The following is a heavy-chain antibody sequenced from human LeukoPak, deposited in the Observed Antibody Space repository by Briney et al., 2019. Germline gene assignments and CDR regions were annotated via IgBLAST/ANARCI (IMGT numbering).Heavy chain of an antibody. J-gene: IGHJ6*02. CDR1: GYTFTSYA. CDR3: ARDLLQLWMYYYYGMDV. D-gene: IGHD5-18*01. V-gene: IGHV1-69*13. Sequence: GASVKVSCKASGYTFTSYAMHWVRQDPGQGLEWMGGIIPIFGTANYAQKFQGRVTITADESTSTAYMELSSLRSEDTAVYYCARDLLQLWMYYYYGMDVWGQGTTVTVSS. CDR2: IIPIFGTA.